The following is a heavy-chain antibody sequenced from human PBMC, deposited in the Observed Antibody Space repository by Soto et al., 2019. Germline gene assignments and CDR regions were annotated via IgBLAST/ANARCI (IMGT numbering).Heavy chain of an antibody. CDR1: GHSISADY. D-gene: IGHD3-22*01. CDR2: VDASGNT. CDR3: ARDVGGSVVPHWFDP. J-gene: IGHJ5*02. V-gene: IGHV4-4*07. Sequence: QVQLQESGPGLVKASETLSLSCTVSGHSISADYWSWIRQPAGKRLAWIGRVDASGNTNYNPSLKSRVTRSVDTSKNQFFLKVRSVTAADTAMYFCARDVGGSVVPHWFDPWGQGALVTVSS.